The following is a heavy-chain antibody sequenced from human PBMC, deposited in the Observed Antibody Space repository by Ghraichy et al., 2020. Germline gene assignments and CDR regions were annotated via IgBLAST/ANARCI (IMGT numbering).Heavy chain of an antibody. D-gene: IGHD3-10*01. CDR3: ARDRQSLVRWKPSQYFYYFYCLDV. V-gene: IGHV1-18*01. CDR1: RYTFISYG. J-gene: IGHJ6*02. CDR2: VSTYNGNT. Sequence: ASVKVSCKTSRYTFISYGINWVRKAPGQGLEWLGWVSTYNGNTNYAQKFQGRVSMTTDTSTSTAFMELTSLTSDDTAVYYCARDRQSLVRWKPSQYFYYFYCLDVWGQGTTVTVSS.